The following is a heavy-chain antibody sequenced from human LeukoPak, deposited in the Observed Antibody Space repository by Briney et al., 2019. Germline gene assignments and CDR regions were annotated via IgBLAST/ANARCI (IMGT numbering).Heavy chain of an antibody. V-gene: IGHV3-21*01. J-gene: IGHJ4*02. CDR1: GFTFSSYS. D-gene: IGHD4-23*01. Sequence: GGSLRLSCAASGFTFSSYSMNWVRQAPGKGLEWVSSISSSSSYIYYADSVKGRFTISRDNAKNSLYLQMSSLRAEDTAVYYCARDYGGNSGFDYWGQGTLVTVSS. CDR3: ARDYGGNSGFDY. CDR2: ISSSSSYI.